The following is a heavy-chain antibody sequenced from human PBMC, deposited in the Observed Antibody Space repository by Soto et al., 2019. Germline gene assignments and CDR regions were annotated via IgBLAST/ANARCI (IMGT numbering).Heavy chain of an antibody. V-gene: IGHV3-23*01. CDR2: ISGSGGST. CDR1: GFTFSSYA. D-gene: IGHD2-21*02. CDR3: AKPKVVTAPYGMDV. Sequence: PGGSLRLSCAASGFTFSSYAMTWVRQAPGKGLEWVSGISGSGGSTYYADSVKGRFTISRDNSKNTLYLQMNSLRAEDTAVYYCAKPKVVTAPYGMDVWGQGTTVTVSS. J-gene: IGHJ6*02.